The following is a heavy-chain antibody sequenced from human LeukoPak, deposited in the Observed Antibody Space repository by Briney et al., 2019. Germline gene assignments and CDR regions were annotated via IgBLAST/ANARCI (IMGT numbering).Heavy chain of an antibody. Sequence: PSETLSLTCTVSGGSISSSSYYWGWIRQPPGKGLEWTGSIYYSGSTYYNPSLKSRVTISVDTSKNQFSLKLSSVTAADTAVYYCARLRQGPRGDYWGQGTLVTVSS. V-gene: IGHV4-39*07. D-gene: IGHD4-17*01. CDR1: GGSISSSSYY. CDR3: ARLRQGPRGDY. J-gene: IGHJ4*02. CDR2: IYYSGST.